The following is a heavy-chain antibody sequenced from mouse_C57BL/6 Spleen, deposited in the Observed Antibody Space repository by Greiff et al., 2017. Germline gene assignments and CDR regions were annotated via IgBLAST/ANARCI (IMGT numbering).Heavy chain of an antibody. CDR1: GYSITRGYY. Sequence: EVKLQESGPGLVKPSQSLSLTCSVTGYSITRGYYWNWIRQFPGNKLEWMGYISYDGSNNYNPSLQNRISITRDTSKNQFFLKLNSVTTEDTATYYCSTGLLPDYAIDYWGQGTSVTVSS. J-gene: IGHJ4*01. V-gene: IGHV3-6*01. CDR2: ISYDGSN. D-gene: IGHD2-1*01. CDR3: STGLLPDYAIDY.